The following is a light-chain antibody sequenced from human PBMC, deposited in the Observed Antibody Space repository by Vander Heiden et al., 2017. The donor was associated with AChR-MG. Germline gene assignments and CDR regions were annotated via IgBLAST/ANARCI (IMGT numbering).Light chain of an antibody. J-gene: IGLJ3*02. CDR3: AAWDDSLSGPRV. V-gene: IGLV1-47*01. CDR1: SSNIGSNY. Sequence: QSVLTQPPSASGTPGQRVNISCSGSSSNIGSNYVYWYQQLPGTAPKILIYRNNQRPSGVPDRFSGSKSGTSASLAISGLRSEDEADYYCAAWDDSLSGPRVFGGGTKLTVL. CDR2: RNN.